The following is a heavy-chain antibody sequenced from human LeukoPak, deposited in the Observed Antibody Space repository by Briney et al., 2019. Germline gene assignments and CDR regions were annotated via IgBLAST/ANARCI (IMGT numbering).Heavy chain of an antibody. CDR3: ARRTIADYYDSSGYYSPNYYYYYMDV. CDR1: GGSISSSSYY. Sequence: SETLSLTCTVSGGSISSSSYYWGWIRQPPGKGLEWIVSIYYSGSTYYNPSLKSRVTISVDTSKNQFSLKLRSVTAADTAVYYCARRTIADYYDSSGYYSPNYYYYYMDVWGKGTTVTVSS. CDR2: IYYSGST. D-gene: IGHD3-22*01. J-gene: IGHJ6*03. V-gene: IGHV4-39*07.